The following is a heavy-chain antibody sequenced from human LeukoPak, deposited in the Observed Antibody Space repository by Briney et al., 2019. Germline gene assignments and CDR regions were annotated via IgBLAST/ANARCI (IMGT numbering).Heavy chain of an antibody. CDR1: GGSISSYY. CDR2: IYYSGST. CDR3: ARQECSSTSCYLFYYYYMDV. Sequence: PSETLSLTCTVSGGSISSYYWSWIRQPPGKGLEWIGYIYYSGSTNYNPSLKSRVTISVDTSKNQFSLKLSSVTAAGTAVYYCARQECSSTSCYLFYYYYMDVWGKGTTVTVSS. V-gene: IGHV4-59*08. D-gene: IGHD2-2*01. J-gene: IGHJ6*03.